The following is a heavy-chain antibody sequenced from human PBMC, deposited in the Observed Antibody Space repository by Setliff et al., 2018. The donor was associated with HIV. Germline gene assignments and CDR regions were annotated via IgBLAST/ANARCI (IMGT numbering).Heavy chain of an antibody. CDR3: ARGGDYNFWAGYWT. CDR1: GGSISTNNFY. J-gene: IGHJ5*02. CDR2: INHSGST. Sequence: PSETLSLTCTVTGGSISTNNFYWGWIRQPPGKGLEWIGEINHSGSTNYNPSLESRVTISVDTSKKHFSLRLTSVTAADTAVYFCARGGDYNFWAGYWTWGQGTLVTVSS. V-gene: IGHV4-39*02. D-gene: IGHD3-3*01.